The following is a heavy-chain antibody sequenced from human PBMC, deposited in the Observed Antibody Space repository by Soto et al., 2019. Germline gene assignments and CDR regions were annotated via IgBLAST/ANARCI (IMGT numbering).Heavy chain of an antibody. CDR3: ARRDWNGGYCDF. CDR1: GFTFSSYW. J-gene: IGHJ4*02. D-gene: IGHD1-1*01. CDR2: ISGDGSST. V-gene: IGHV3-74*01. Sequence: EVQLVESGGGLVQPGGSLRLSCAASGFTFSSYWMHWVRQVPGKXLVWVSRISGDGSSTNYADFAKGRFTISRDNAKNTVFLQMNSLRVDDTAVYYCARRDWNGGYCDFWGQGILVTVSS.